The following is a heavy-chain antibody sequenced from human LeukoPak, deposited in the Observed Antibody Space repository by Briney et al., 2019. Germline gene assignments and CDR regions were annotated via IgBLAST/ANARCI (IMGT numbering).Heavy chain of an antibody. CDR2: IKQDGSEK. CDR3: VILIAAAGTPLRF. J-gene: IGHJ4*02. CDR1: GFTFSTYW. Sequence: GGSLRLSCAASGFTFSTYWMTWVRQAPGKGLEWEANIKQDGSEKYYVDSVKGRFTISRDNAKNSLYLQMNSLRAEDTAVYYCVILIAAAGTPLRFWGQGTLVAVSS. D-gene: IGHD6-13*01. V-gene: IGHV3-7*03.